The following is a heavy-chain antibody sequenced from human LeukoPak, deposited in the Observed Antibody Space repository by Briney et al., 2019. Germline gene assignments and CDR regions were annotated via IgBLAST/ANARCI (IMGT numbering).Heavy chain of an antibody. CDR1: GGSISSGGYY. J-gene: IGHJ4*02. Sequence: SETLPLTCTVSGGSISSGGYYWSWIRQHPGKGLEWIGYIYYSGSTYYNPSLKSRVTISVDTSKNQFSLKLSSVTAADTAVYYCARVPNSSGYYHYFDYWGQGTLVTVSS. V-gene: IGHV4-31*03. CDR3: ARVPNSSGYYHYFDY. D-gene: IGHD3-22*01. CDR2: IYYSGST.